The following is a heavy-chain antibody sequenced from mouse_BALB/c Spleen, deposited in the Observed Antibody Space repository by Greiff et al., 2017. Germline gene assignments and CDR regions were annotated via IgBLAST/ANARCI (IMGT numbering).Heavy chain of an antibody. J-gene: IGHJ1*01. CDR2: ISYSGST. CDR3: ARSSYYGSIDWYFDV. CDR1: GYSITSDYA. V-gene: IGHV3-2*02. Sequence: VQLKESGPGLVKPSQSLSLTCTVTGYSITSDYAWNWIRQFPGNKLEWMGYISYSGSTSYNPSLKSRISITRDTSKNQFFLQLNSVTTEDTATYYCARSSYYGSIDWYFDVWGAGTTVTVSS. D-gene: IGHD1-1*01.